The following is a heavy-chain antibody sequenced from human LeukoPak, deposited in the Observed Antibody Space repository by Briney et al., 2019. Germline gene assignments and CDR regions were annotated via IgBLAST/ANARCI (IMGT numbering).Heavy chain of an antibody. Sequence: SQTLSLTCAISGDSVSSNSAAWNWIRPSPSRGLEWLGRTYYRSKWYNDYAVSVKSRITISPDTSKNQFSLQLNSVTPEDTAVYYCARSLILGYCSSTSCYEYYYYYYYMDVWGEGTTVTVSS. CDR2: TYYRSKWYN. D-gene: IGHD2-2*01. V-gene: IGHV6-1*01. J-gene: IGHJ6*03. CDR3: ARSLILGYCSSTSCYEYYYYYYYMDV. CDR1: GDSVSSNSAA.